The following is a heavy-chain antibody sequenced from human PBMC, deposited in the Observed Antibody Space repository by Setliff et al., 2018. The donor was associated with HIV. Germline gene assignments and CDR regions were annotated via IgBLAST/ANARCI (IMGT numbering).Heavy chain of an antibody. J-gene: IGHJ4*02. CDR2: IYQTGNT. CDR3: ARQAWHYDRDGYFIDY. CDR1: GGSFSDYY. V-gene: IGHV4-38-2*01. D-gene: IGHD3-22*01. Sequence: SETLSLTCAVYGGSFSDYYWGWIRQPPGKGLEWVATIYQTGNTYYSPSLKSRVTVSMDMSRNQFSVKLNSATAADTAVYYCARQAWHYDRDGYFIDYWGQGMLVTVSS.